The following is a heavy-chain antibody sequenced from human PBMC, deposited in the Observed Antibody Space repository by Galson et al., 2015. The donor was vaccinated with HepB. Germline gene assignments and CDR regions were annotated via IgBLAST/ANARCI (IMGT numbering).Heavy chain of an antibody. CDR3: TTEVPGGYCSGGSCF. CDR2: IKSKTYGGAI. CDR1: GFTFGNAW. J-gene: IGHJ4*02. Sequence: SLRLSCAASGFTFGNAWRSWVRQAPGKGLEWVGRIKSKTYGGAIDYAAPVKGRFTISRDDSKNTLYLQMNSLKTEDTALYYCTTEVPGGYCSGGSCFGGQGTLVTVSS. V-gene: IGHV3-15*01. D-gene: IGHD2-15*01.